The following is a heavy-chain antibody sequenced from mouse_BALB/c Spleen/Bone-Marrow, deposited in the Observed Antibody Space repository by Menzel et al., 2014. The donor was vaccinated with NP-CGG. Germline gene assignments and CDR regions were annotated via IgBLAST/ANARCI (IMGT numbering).Heavy chain of an antibody. CDR1: GYAFTNYL. V-gene: IGHV1-54*01. Sequence: QVQLQQSGAELVRPGTSVKVSCKASGYAFTNYLIEWVKQRPGQGLEWIGVINPGSGGTNYNEKFWGKATLTADKSSSTAYMQLSSLTSDDSAVYFCARCLTGTSALDFWGQGTSVTVSS. CDR2: INPGSGGT. J-gene: IGHJ4*01. D-gene: IGHD4-1*01. CDR3: ARCLTGTSALDF.